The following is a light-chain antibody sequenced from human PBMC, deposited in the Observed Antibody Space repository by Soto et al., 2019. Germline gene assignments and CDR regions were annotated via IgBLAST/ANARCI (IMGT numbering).Light chain of an antibody. Sequence: QSALTQPASVSGSPGQSITISCTGTSSDVGGYNYVSWYQQHPGKAPKLMIYDVSNRPSGVSNRFSGSKSGNTASLTISGLQAEDEADYYCSSYTSSCTLCVFGTGTKVTVL. CDR2: DVS. CDR1: SSDVGGYNY. CDR3: SSYTSSCTLCV. V-gene: IGLV2-14*01. J-gene: IGLJ1*01.